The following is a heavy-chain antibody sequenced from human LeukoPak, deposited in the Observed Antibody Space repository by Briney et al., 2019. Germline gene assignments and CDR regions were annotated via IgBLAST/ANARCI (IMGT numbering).Heavy chain of an antibody. V-gene: IGHV3-11*01. Sequence: GGSLRLSRAASGFIYSDYYMRWIRQAPGRGLEWVSYISSSGSTIYYAASVKGRFTISRDNSKCSLYLQMTRLRADDTAVYYCATYSSGSFDYWGQGTLVTVSS. D-gene: IGHD6-19*01. J-gene: IGHJ4*02. CDR2: ISSSGSTI. CDR3: ATYSSGSFDY. CDR1: GFIYSDYY.